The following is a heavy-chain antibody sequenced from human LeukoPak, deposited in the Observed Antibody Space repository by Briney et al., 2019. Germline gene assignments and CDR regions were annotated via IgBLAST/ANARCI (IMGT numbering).Heavy chain of an antibody. CDR1: GGTFSSYA. V-gene: IGHV1-69*04. Sequence: SVKVSCKASGGTFSSYAISWVRQAPGQGLEWMGRIIPILGIANYAQKFQGRVTITADKSTSTAYMKLSSLRSEDTAVYYCARFRSGWPRGAFDIWGQGTMVTVSS. D-gene: IGHD6-19*01. CDR2: IIPILGIA. J-gene: IGHJ3*02. CDR3: ARFRSGWPRGAFDI.